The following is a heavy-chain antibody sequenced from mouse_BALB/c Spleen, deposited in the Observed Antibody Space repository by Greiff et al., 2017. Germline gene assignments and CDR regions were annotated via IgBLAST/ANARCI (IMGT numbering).Heavy chain of an antibody. V-gene: IGHV3-2*02. CDR3: ARSAPWFAY. CDR2: ISYSGST. J-gene: IGHJ3*01. CDR1: GYSITSDYA. Sequence: EVKLMESGPGLVKPSQSLSLTCTVTGYSITSDYAWNWIRQFPGNKLEWMGYISYSGSTSYNPSLKSRISITRDTSKNQFFLQLNSVTTEDTATYYCARSAPWFAYWGQGTLVTVSA. D-gene: IGHD3-1*01.